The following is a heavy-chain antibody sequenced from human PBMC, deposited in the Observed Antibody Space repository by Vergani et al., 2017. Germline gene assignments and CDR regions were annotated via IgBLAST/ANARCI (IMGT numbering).Heavy chain of an antibody. CDR1: GGSISSGSYY. D-gene: IGHD3-16*02. CDR3: AGDRCLNXFDP. J-gene: IGHJ5*02. CDR2: IYTSGST. V-gene: IGHV4-61*02. Sequence: QVQLQESGPGLVKPSQTLSLICTASGGSISSGSYYWGWIRQPAGKGLEWIGGIYTSGSTTYNPSLKSRVTISVDTSKNQFSLKLSSVTAADTAVYYCAGDRCLNXFDPWGQGTLVTVSS.